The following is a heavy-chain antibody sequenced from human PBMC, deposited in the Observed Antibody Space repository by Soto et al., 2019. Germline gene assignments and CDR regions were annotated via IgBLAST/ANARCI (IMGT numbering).Heavy chain of an antibody. Sequence: ASVKVSCKASGYTFTGYYMHWVRQAPGQGLEWMGWINPNSGGTNYAQKFQGWVTMTRDTSISTAYMELSRLRSDDTAVYYCARARIVVVAATRVLVEEEDYYYYGMDVWGQGTTVTVSS. CDR3: ARARIVVVAATRVLVEEEDYYYYGMDV. CDR1: GYTFTGYY. J-gene: IGHJ6*02. V-gene: IGHV1-2*04. D-gene: IGHD2-15*01. CDR2: INPNSGGT.